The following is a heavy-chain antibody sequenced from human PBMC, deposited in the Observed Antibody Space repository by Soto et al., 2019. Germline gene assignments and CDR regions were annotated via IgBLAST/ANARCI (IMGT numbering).Heavy chain of an antibody. D-gene: IGHD3-9*01. CDR2: IWYDGSNK. J-gene: IGHJ6*02. Sequence: PGGSLRLSCAASGFTFSSYGMHWVRDAPGKGLEWVAVIWYDGSNKYYADSVKGRFTISRDNSKNTLYLQMNSLRAEDTAVYYCARDGATYYDILTGYYPYYYYYGMDVWGQGTTVTVSS. CDR1: GFTFSSYG. CDR3: ARDGATYYDILTGYYPYYYYYGMDV. V-gene: IGHV3-33*01.